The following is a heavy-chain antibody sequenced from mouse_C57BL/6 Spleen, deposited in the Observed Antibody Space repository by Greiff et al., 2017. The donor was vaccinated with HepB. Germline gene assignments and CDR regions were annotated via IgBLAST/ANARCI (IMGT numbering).Heavy chain of an antibody. V-gene: IGHV14-2*01. D-gene: IGHD1-1*01. CDR2: IDPEDGET. Sequence: EVKVVESGAELVKPGASVKLSCTASGFNIKDYYMHWVKQRTEQGLEWIGRIDPEDGETKYAPKFQGKATITADTSSNTAYLQLSSLTSEDTAVYYCARDFYYGSSYEDYAMDYWGQGTSVTVSS. J-gene: IGHJ4*01. CDR1: GFNIKDYY. CDR3: ARDFYYGSSYEDYAMDY.